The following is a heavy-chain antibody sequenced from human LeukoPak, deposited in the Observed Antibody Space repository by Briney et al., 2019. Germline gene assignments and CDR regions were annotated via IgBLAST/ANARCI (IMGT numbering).Heavy chain of an antibody. Sequence: GGSLRLSCAASAFTLSSYWMSWVRQAPGKGLEWVASIKADGSEKYYVDSVKGRFTISRDNAQNSLYLQMNSLRAEDTAVYYCARGRVAVAYWGQGTLVTVPS. J-gene: IGHJ4*02. D-gene: IGHD6-19*01. CDR2: IKADGSEK. CDR3: ARGRVAVAY. V-gene: IGHV3-7*04. CDR1: AFTLSSYW.